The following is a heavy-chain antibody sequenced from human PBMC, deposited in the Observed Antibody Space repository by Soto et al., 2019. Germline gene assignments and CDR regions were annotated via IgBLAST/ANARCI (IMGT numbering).Heavy chain of an antibody. CDR3: ANCHHIKYYDSSGYYPSTFDY. CDR1: GFTFSSYS. V-gene: IGHV3-30*18. CDR2: ISYDGSNK. J-gene: IGHJ4*02. D-gene: IGHD3-22*01. Sequence: GGSLRLSCAASGFTFSSYSMHWVRQAPGKGLEWVAVISYDGSNKYYADSVKGRFTISRDNSKNTLYLQMNSLRVEDTAVYYCANCHHIKYYDSSGYYPSTFDYWGQGTLVTVSS.